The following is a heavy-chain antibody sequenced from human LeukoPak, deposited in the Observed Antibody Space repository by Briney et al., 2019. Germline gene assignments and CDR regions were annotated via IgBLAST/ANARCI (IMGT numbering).Heavy chain of an antibody. CDR3: ARDGGYYGSGSYYNPSY. CDR1: GLTVSSNY. V-gene: IGHV3-30-3*01. Sequence: PGGSLRLSCAASGLTVSSNYMSWVRQAPGKGLEWVAVISYDGSNKYYADSVKGRFTISRDDSKNTLYLQMNSLRAEDTAVYYCARDGGYYGSGSYYNPSYWGQGTLVTVSS. D-gene: IGHD3-10*01. CDR2: ISYDGSNK. J-gene: IGHJ4*02.